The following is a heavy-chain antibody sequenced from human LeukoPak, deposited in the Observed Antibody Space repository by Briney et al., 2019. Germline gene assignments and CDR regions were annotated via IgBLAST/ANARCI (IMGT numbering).Heavy chain of an antibody. Sequence: GGSLRXXXXXXXFXXXSXAMSWARQAPGKGLEWVSAISGSGGSTYYADSVKGRFTISRDNSKNTLYLQMNSLRAEDTAVYYCAKDYYGSGSYFYWGQGTLVTVSS. CDR1: XFXXXSXA. J-gene: IGHJ4*02. CDR2: ISGSGGST. V-gene: IGHV3-23*01. D-gene: IGHD3-10*01. CDR3: AKDYYGSGSYFY.